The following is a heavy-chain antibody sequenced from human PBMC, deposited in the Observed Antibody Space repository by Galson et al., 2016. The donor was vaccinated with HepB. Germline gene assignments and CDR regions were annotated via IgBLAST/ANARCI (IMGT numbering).Heavy chain of an antibody. D-gene: IGHD6-13*01. CDR3: VRDNSRIVAFDP. CDR2: IKQDGSEK. Sequence: SLRLSCAASGFTFSSYWMSWVRQAPGKGLEWVAHIKQDGSEKHYVDSVKCRFNIARDNDKNSHYLQRHSLRGEDTDIYYCVRDNSRIVAFDPWGPGILFTVS. V-gene: IGHV3-7*01. CDR1: GFTFSSYW. J-gene: IGHJ5*02.